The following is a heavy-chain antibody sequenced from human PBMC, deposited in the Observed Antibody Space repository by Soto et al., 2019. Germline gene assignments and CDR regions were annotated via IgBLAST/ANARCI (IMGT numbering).Heavy chain of an antibody. CDR3: AGGSKVTTFQYYYYMDV. J-gene: IGHJ6*03. D-gene: IGHD4-17*01. CDR2: FYSGGTI. CDR1: GFSVSSKC. Sequence: EVQLVESGGGLVQPGGSLRLSCAASGFSVSSKCMSWVRQAPGKGLEWVSVFYSGGTIYYADSVKGRFTISRDNSRNTVYLQMNSLRAEDTAVYYWAGGSKVTTFQYYYYMDVWGKGTTVTVS. V-gene: IGHV3-66*01.